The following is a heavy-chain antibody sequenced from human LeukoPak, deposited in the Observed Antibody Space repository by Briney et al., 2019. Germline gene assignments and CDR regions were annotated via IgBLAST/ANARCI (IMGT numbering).Heavy chain of an antibody. CDR2: ISSSTSTI. Sequence: PGGSLRLPCAASGFTFSDYYMSWIRQAPGKGLEWISYISSSTSTIYYADSVKGRFSISRDNAKDSLYLQMNSLRAEDTAVYYCARLRVVVAATPKYFDYWGQGTLVTVSS. CDR1: GFTFSDYY. J-gene: IGHJ4*02. D-gene: IGHD2-15*01. CDR3: ARLRVVVAATPKYFDY. V-gene: IGHV3-11*04.